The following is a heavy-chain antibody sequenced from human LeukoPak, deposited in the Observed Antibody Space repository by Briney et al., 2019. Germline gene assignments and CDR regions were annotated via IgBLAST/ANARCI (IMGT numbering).Heavy chain of an antibody. V-gene: IGHV1-69*13. Sequence: SVKVSCKASGGTFSSYTISWVRQAPGQGLEWMGGIIPIFGTANYAQKFQGRVTITADESTSTAYMELSSLRSEDTAVYYCARAHRLLWLLNDAFDIWGQGTMVTVSS. CDR3: ARAHRLLWLLNDAFDI. CDR2: IIPIFGTA. CDR1: GGTFSSYT. D-gene: IGHD3-10*01. J-gene: IGHJ3*02.